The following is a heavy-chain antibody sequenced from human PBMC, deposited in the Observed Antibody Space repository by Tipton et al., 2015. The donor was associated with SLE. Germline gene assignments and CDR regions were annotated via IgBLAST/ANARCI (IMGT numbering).Heavy chain of an antibody. CDR1: GFTFSSNW. Sequence: SLRLSCAASGFTFSSNWMSWVRQAPGKGLEWVANIIQDGSEKYYVDSVKGRFTISRDNSKNTLYLQMNSLRAEDTAVYYCARDFSSSWSTPLDYWGQGTLVTVSS. CDR2: IIQDGSEK. J-gene: IGHJ4*02. D-gene: IGHD6-13*01. V-gene: IGHV3-7*01. CDR3: ARDFSSSWSTPLDY.